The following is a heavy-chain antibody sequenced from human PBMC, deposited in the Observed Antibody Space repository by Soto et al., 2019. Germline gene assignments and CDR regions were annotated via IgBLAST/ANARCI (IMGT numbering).Heavy chain of an antibody. CDR1: GASISSYY. V-gene: IGHV4-59*01. D-gene: IGHD3-10*01. Sequence: SETLSLTPTESGASISSYYWNWIRQPPGKGLEWIGDIYYSGSTNYSPSLKSRVTMSVDTSKNQFSLKLRSVTAADSAVYYCARLSGDYYGSDVWGQGTTVT. CDR3: ARLSGDYYGSDV. CDR2: IYYSGST. J-gene: IGHJ6*02.